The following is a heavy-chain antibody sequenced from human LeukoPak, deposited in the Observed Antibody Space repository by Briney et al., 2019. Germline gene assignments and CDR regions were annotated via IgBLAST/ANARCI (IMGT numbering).Heavy chain of an antibody. CDR1: DDSITMYY. CDR3: ARGAAAGNAFDI. D-gene: IGHD6-13*01. V-gene: IGHV4-59*01. CDR2: IYYSGST. J-gene: IGHJ3*02. Sequence: SETLSLTCSVSDDSITMYYWTWIRQPPGKGLEWIGYIYYSGSTNYNPSLKSRVTISVDTSKNQFSLKLSSVTAADTAVYYCARGAAAGNAFDIWGQGTMVTVSS.